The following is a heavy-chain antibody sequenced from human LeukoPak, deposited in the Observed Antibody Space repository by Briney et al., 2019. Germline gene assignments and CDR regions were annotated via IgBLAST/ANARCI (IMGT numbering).Heavy chain of an antibody. CDR2: IKQDGSDK. J-gene: IGHJ4*02. CDR3: ARVRCSSNSRFPDY. V-gene: IGHV3-7*01. Sequence: GGSLRLSCAASGFTFSTYWMSWVRQAPGKGLEWVANIKQDGSDKYYVDSVKGRFTISRDSAKNSLFLQMNSLRAEDTAVYYCARVRCSSNSRFPDYWGQGTLVTVSS. D-gene: IGHD2-2*01. CDR1: GFTFSTYW.